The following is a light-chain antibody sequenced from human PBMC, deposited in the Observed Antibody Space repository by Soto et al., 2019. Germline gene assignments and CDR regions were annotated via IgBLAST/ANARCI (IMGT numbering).Light chain of an antibody. CDR3: QQFNNYPIT. V-gene: IGKV3-20*01. J-gene: IGKJ5*01. Sequence: EIVLTQSPGTLSLSPGERATLSCRASQSVSSSYLAWYRQKPGQAPRLLIYGASSRATGIPDRFSGSGTGSDFTLTISSLQPEDFATYYCQQFNNYPITFGQGTRLEIK. CDR1: QSVSSSY. CDR2: GAS.